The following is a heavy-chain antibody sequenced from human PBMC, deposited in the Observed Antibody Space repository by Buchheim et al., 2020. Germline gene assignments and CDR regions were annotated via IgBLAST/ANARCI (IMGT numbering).Heavy chain of an antibody. CDR2: INHSGST. D-gene: IGHD2-15*01. Sequence: QVQLQQWGAGLLKPSETLSLTCAVYGGSFSGYYWSWIRQPPGKGLECIGEINHSGSTNYNPSLKSRVTISVDTSKNTFSLLLSSVTAADTAVYYCARGRLLRRYCSGGSCADNDYWGQGTL. CDR3: ARGRLLRRYCSGGSCADNDY. J-gene: IGHJ4*02. CDR1: GGSFSGYY. V-gene: IGHV4-34*01.